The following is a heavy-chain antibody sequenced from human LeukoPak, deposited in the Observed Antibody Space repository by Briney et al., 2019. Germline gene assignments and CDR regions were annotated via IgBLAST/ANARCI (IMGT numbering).Heavy chain of an antibody. CDR2: INGHGRST. Sequence: PGGSLRLSCAASGFTLSDYWMLWLRQVPGEGPVWGSRINGHGRSTTYADPVKGRFTISRDNAKNTIFLQMTSRRDEDTAVYYCTRGRLTGQMAAFDYWGQGALVTVSS. CDR1: GFTLSDYW. J-gene: IGHJ4*02. CDR3: TRGRLTGQMAAFDY. D-gene: IGHD3-9*01. V-gene: IGHV3-74*01.